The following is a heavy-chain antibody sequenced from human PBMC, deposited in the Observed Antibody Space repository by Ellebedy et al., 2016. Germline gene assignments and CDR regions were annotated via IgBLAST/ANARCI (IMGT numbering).Heavy chain of an antibody. CDR1: GGSISSGSYY. V-gene: IGHV4-61*02. Sequence: SETLSLTXTVSGGSISSGSYYCSSIRQPAGKGLEWIGRIYTSGSTNYNPSLKSRVTMSVDTSKNQFSLKLSSVTAADTAVYYCARDLTRITIFGVVITHLDVWGKGTTVTVSS. CDR2: IYTSGST. D-gene: IGHD3-3*01. J-gene: IGHJ6*04. CDR3: ARDLTRITIFGVVITHLDV.